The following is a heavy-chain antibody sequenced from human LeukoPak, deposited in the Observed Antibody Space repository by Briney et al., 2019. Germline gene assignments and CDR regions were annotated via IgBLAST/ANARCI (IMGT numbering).Heavy chain of an antibody. CDR1: VYTFTIYD. J-gene: IGHJ6*03. V-gene: IGHV1-8*03. Sequence: ASVTLSRTSSVYTFTIYDINWVREATGQRLESMGWRNRNSGNTGYAQKFQGRVTSTRNTSISTAYMELSSLRSEDSAVYYCARVITIFVVVSLRYYYYMDVWGKGTTVTVSS. CDR3: ARVITIFVVVSLRYYYYMDV. D-gene: IGHD3-3*01. CDR2: RNRNSGNT.